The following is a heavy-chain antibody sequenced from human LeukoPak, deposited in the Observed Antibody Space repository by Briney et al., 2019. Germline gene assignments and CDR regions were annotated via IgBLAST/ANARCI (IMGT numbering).Heavy chain of an antibody. J-gene: IGHJ4*02. Sequence: GGSPRLSCAPSGFTVTSNYMSWVRPAPGKGLEWASVIHSGGSTYYADSVKGRFTISRDNSKNTLYLQMNSLRAEDTAVYYCARGYSGSSWYYFDYWGQGALVTVSS. CDR3: ARGYSGSSWYYFDY. V-gene: IGHV3-53*01. CDR2: IHSGGST. D-gene: IGHD6-13*01. CDR1: GFTVTSNY.